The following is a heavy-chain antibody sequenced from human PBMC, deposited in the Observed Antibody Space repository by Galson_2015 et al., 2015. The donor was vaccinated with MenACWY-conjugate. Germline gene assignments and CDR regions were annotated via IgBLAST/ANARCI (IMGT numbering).Heavy chain of an antibody. CDR2: TIPVFGTP. V-gene: IGHV1-69*01. J-gene: IGHJ4*01. CDR1: GGTFSSFG. CDR3: AKDHSYNYDSSGYFRD. Sequence: QSGAEVKKPGESLKISCKASGGTFSSFGFSWVRQAPGQGLEWMAGTIPVFGTPNYAPKFQGRVTLSADDFTSTAYMELTSLRSEDTAVYYCAKDHSYNYDSSGYFRDWGQGTLVTVSS. D-gene: IGHD3-22*01.